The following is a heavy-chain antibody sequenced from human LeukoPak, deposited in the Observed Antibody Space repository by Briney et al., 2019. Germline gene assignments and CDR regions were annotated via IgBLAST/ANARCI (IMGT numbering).Heavy chain of an antibody. CDR1: GFTFSSYW. CDR2: IKQDGSEK. CDR3: TKGFPPYSSSSHYYYYMDV. D-gene: IGHD6-6*01. J-gene: IGHJ6*03. Sequence: GSLRLSCAASGFTFSSYWMSWVRQAPGKGLEWVANIKQDGSEKYYVDSVKGRFTISRDNAKNSLYLQMNSLRAEDTALYYCTKGFPPYSSSSHYYYYMDVWGKGTTVTVSS. V-gene: IGHV3-7*03.